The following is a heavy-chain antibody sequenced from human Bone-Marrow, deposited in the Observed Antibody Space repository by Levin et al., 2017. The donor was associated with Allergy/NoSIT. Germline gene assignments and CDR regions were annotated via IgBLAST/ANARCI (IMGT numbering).Heavy chain of an antibody. D-gene: IGHD1-26*01. V-gene: IGHV3-30-3*01. J-gene: IGHJ4*02. CDR3: ARDRRGGSYSLPGY. Sequence: GGSLRLSCAASGFTFSSYAMHWVRQAPGKGLEWVAVISYDGSNKYYADSVKGRFTISRDNSKNTLYLQMNSLRAEDTAVYYCARDRRGGSYSLPGYWGQGTLVTVSS. CDR1: GFTFSSYA. CDR2: ISYDGSNK.